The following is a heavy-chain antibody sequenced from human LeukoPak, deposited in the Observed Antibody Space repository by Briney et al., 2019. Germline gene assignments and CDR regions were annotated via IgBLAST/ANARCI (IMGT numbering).Heavy chain of an antibody. Sequence: ASVKVSCKASGYTFTSYDINWVRQATGQGLEWMGWMNPNSGNTGYAQKFQGRVTITRNTSISTAYMELSSLRSEDTAVYYCARGGGDGYNYYYYMDVWGKGTTVTVSS. CDR1: GYTFTSYD. J-gene: IGHJ6*03. D-gene: IGHD5-24*01. V-gene: IGHV1-8*03. CDR3: ARGGGDGYNYYYYMDV. CDR2: MNPNSGNT.